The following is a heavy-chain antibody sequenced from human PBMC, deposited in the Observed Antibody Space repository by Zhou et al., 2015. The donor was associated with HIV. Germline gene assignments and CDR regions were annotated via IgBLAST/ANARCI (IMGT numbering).Heavy chain of an antibody. Sequence: QVQLVQSGTEVKKPGSSVRVSCRTSGGTFGGSEISWVRQVSGQGLEWMGGITPMFDIDNYAQKFQGRVTITADESTSTAYMELSSLRSEDTAVYYCARPPYSSKQANRQGGGNYYGMDVWGQGTTVTVSS. CDR1: GGTFGGSE. CDR2: ITPMFDID. V-gene: IGHV1-69*01. CDR3: ARPPYSSKQANRQGGGNYYGMDV. J-gene: IGHJ6*02. D-gene: IGHD6-13*01.